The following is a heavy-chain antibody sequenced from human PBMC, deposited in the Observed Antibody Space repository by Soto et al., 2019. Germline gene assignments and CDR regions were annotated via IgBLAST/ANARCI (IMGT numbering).Heavy chain of an antibody. CDR1: GASIGSGGW. Sequence: QVHLQESGPGLVKPSETLSLTCAVSGASIGSGGWWSWVRQPPGKGREWIAEIFHDGNTNYSPSLKSRVTISVDKSQNQFSLNVYSVTAAETAVYYCARHEGWTGPDQWGQGTLVTVSS. V-gene: IGHV4-4*02. D-gene: IGHD2-8*02. CDR3: ARHEGWTGPDQ. J-gene: IGHJ5*02. CDR2: IFHDGNT.